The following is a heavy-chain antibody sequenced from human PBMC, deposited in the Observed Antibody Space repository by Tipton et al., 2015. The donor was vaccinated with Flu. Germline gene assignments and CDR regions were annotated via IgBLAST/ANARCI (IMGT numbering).Heavy chain of an antibody. D-gene: IGHD1-26*01. CDR2: IYYSGST. Sequence: LSLTCTVSGGSISGNYYYWSWIRQHPEKGLEWIGYIYYSGSTWYNPSLKSRVTISVDTSKKQFSLKLSSVTAADTAVYYCARGYSATYGKFDYWGRGTLVTVSS. V-gene: IGHV4-31*03. CDR1: GGSISGNYYY. CDR3: ARGYSATYGKFDY. J-gene: IGHJ4*02.